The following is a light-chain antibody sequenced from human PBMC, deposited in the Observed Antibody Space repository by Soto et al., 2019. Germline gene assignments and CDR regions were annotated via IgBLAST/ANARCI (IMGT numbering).Light chain of an antibody. CDR1: QSVLYSSNNKKY. Sequence: DIVMTQSPDSLAVSLGERATINCKSSQSVLYSSNNKKYLAWYHQKPGQPPKLLIYWASTRESGVPDRFSGSGSGTDFTLTISSRQAEDVAVYYCQQYYRLVTSGQGTRLEIK. CDR3: QQYYRLVT. CDR2: WAS. J-gene: IGKJ5*01. V-gene: IGKV4-1*01.